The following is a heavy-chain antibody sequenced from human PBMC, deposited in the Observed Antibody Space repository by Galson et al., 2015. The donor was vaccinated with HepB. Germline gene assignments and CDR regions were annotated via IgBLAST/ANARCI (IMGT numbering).Heavy chain of an antibody. V-gene: IGHV3-23*01. CDR2: ISGSGSST. D-gene: IGHD3-10*01. CDR3: AKNVLLWFGELLYFDH. J-gene: IGHJ4*02. Sequence: SLRLSCAASGFTFSSYAMSWVRQAPGKGLEWVSGISGSGSSTYYADPVKGRFTISRDNSKNTLYLQMKSLKAEDTAVYYCAKNVLLWFGELLYFDHWGQGALVTVSS. CDR1: GFTFSSYA.